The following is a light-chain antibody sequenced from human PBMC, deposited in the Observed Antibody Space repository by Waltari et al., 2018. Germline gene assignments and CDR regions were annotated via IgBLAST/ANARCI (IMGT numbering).Light chain of an antibody. J-gene: IGLJ2*01. Sequence: QSVLTQPPSASGTPGQRVTISCSGSSSNIGSNHVYWYQQPPGTAPKLLIYRNNQRPSGVPDRFSGSKSGTSASLAISGLRSEDEADYYCAVWDDSLRGVVFGGGTKLTVL. CDR1: SSNIGSNH. CDR3: AVWDDSLRGVV. V-gene: IGLV1-47*01. CDR2: RNN.